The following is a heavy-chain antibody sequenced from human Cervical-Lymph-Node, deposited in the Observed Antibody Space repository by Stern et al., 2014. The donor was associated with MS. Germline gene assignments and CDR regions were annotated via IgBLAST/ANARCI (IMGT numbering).Heavy chain of an antibody. CDR2: IFPRDSNT. V-gene: IGHV5-51*03. Sequence: VQLVQSGAEVKKPGESLKISCEASGYLFDDYWIGWVRQMSGRGLELVAIIFPRDSNTRYSPSVQGQVTISAEKSISTAYLPGSSLKASDTAMYYCARSPATPSGYDRFDYWGQGALVTVSS. D-gene: IGHD5-12*01. CDR3: ARSPATPSGYDRFDY. J-gene: IGHJ4*02. CDR1: GYLFDDYW.